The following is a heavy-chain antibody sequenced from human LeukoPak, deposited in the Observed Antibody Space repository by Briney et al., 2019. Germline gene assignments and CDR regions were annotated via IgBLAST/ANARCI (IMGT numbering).Heavy chain of an antibody. D-gene: IGHD6-13*01. J-gene: IGHJ4*02. CDR3: AKDGRVAAAAYYFDY. CDR1: GFTFSSHG. V-gene: IGHV3-30*18. Sequence: GGSLRLSCAASGFTFSSHGMHWVRQAPGKGLEWVAVIANDGRDKKYADSVKGRFTISRDNSKNTLYLQMNSLRVEDTAVYYCAKDGRVAAAAYYFDYWGQGTLATVSS. CDR2: IANDGRDK.